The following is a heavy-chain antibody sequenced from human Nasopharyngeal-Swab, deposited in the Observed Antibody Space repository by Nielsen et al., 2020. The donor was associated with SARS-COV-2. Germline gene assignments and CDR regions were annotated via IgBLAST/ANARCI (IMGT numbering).Heavy chain of an antibody. CDR1: GYSFTSYW. CDR2: IYPGDSDT. J-gene: IGHJ4*02. V-gene: IGHV5-51*01. D-gene: IGHD4-17*01. Sequence: GESLKISCQGSGYSFTSYWIGRVRQMPGKGLEWMGIIYPGDSDTRYSPSFQGQVTISADKSISTAYLQWSSLKASDTAMYYCARLTTVTPDYFDYWGQGTLVTVSS. CDR3: ARLTTVTPDYFDY.